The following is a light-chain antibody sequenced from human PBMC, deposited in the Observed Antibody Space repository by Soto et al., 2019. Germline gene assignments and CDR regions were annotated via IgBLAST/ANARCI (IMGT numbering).Light chain of an antibody. V-gene: IGLV1-51*02. J-gene: IGLJ3*02. CDR1: SSNIGKNY. CDR3: GTWDNSLSAVV. CDR2: ENN. Sequence: QSVLTQPTSVSAAPGQKVTISCSGSSSNIGKNYVSWYQQFPGTAPKLLIYENNKRPSGIPDRFSGSRSGTSATLGITGLQTGDEADYYCGTWDNSLSAVVFGGGTKVTVL.